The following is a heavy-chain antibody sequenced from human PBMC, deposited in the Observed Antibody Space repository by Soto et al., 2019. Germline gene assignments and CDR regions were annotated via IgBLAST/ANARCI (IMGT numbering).Heavy chain of an antibody. D-gene: IGHD6-19*01. CDR2: IYHSGST. CDR1: GDSISSSYW. V-gene: IGHV4-4*02. Sequence: QVQLQESGPGLVKPSGTLSLTCAVSGDSISSSYWWSWVRQSPGKGLEWIGEIYHSGSTNYNPSFKSRLTISVDKSKNQFSLRLNSVTAADTAVCYCARGIGSGWYVGYWGQGTLVTVSS. J-gene: IGHJ4*02. CDR3: ARGIGSGWYVGY.